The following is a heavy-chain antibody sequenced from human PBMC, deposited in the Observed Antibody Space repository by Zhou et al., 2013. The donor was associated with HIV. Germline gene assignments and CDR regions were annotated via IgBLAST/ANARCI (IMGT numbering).Heavy chain of an antibody. V-gene: IGHV3-7*01. CDR3: ARDQRHYYDSPEYFQH. CDR2: IKQDGSEK. D-gene: IGHD3-22*01. J-gene: IGHJ1*01. Sequence: VQLVESGGGLVQPGGSLRLSCAASGFTFSSYWMSWVRQAPGKGLEWVANIKQDGSEKYYVDSVKGRFTISRDNAKNSLYLQMNSLRAEDTAVYYCARDQRHYYDSPEYFQHWGQGTLVTVSS. CDR1: GFTFSSYW.